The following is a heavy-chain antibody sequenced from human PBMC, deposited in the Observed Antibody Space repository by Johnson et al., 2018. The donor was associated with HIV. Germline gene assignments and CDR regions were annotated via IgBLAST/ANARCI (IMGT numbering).Heavy chain of an antibody. J-gene: IGHJ3*02. CDR2: IWSDGSNK. Sequence: VQLVESGGGVVQPGRSLRLSCAASGFTFSSYGMHWVRQAPGKGLEWVAVIWSDGSNKYYVDSVKGRFTISRDNAKNSLFLQMNSLRAEDTAVYYCAGDQHNYYDSSERAFDIWGQWTMVTVSS. CDR3: AGDQHNYYDSSERAFDI. V-gene: IGHV3-33*01. D-gene: IGHD3-22*01. CDR1: GFTFSSYG.